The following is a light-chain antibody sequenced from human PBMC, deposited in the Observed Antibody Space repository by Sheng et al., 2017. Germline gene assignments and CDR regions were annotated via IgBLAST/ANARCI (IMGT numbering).Light chain of an antibody. CDR3: QQYDDVVS. V-gene: IGKV1-33*01. Sequence: DIQMTQSPSPLSACVGDRVVISCRPNEDIKTYLNWYQQKPGLAPKLLIYDASNLKPGVPSRFSGSGSGTHFTFVISSLQPEDIATYFCQQYDDVVSFGGGPRWRSN. CDR2: DAS. CDR1: EDIKTY. J-gene: IGKJ4*01.